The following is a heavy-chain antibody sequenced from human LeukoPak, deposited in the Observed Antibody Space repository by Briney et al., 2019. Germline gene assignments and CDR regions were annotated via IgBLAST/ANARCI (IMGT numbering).Heavy chain of an antibody. V-gene: IGHV3-30*18. J-gene: IGHJ4*02. Sequence: LPGGSLRLSCAASGFTFTSYVMHWVRQAPGKGLQWVALISYDGSNKYYADSVKGRFTISRDNSKNSLYLQMNSLRTEDTALYYCAKEGALAAWAYWGQGTLVTVSS. D-gene: IGHD2-15*01. CDR3: AKEGALAAWAY. CDR1: GFTFTSYV. CDR2: ISYDGSNK.